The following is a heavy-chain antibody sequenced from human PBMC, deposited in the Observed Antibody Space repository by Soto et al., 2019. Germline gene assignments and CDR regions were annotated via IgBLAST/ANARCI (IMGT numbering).Heavy chain of an antibody. D-gene: IGHD2-2*01. CDR2: MNPNSGNT. CDR1: GYTFTSYD. CDR3: ARVKAAAYCSSTSCYWIGGYYYYYYGMDV. V-gene: IGHV1-8*01. Sequence: ASVKVSCKASGYTFTSYDINWVRRATGQGLEWMGWMNPNSGNTGYAQKFQGRVTMTRNTSISTAYMELSSLRSEDTAVYYCARVKAAAYCSSTSCYWIGGYYYYYYGMDVWGQGTTVTVSS. J-gene: IGHJ6*02.